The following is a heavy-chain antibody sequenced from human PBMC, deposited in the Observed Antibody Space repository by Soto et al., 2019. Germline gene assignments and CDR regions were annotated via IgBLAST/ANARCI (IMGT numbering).Heavy chain of an antibody. CDR1: VFTFSCYA. D-gene: IGHD6-19*01. CDR3: AKGDHSSGWTGGDFDY. V-gene: IGHV3-23*01. CDR2: ISGSGCST. J-gene: IGHJ4*02. Sequence: EVQLLESGVRLVQPGGSLRLSCAASVFTFSCYAMSCVRPDPGKGLEWVSAISGSGCSTDYADSVKGRFTISRDNSKHTLYLQMNSLRAADTAVYYCAKGDHSSGWTGGDFDYWGQGNLVTFSA.